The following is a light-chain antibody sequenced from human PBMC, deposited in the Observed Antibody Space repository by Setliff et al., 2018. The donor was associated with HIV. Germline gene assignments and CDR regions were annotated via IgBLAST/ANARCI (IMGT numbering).Light chain of an antibody. J-gene: IGLJ2*01. V-gene: IGLV2-14*03. CDR1: SSDVGGYDC. Sequence: QSALTQPASVSGSPGQSITISCTGTSSDVGGYDCVSWYQQHPGKAPKLMIYDVSDRSSGVSYRFSGSKSGNTASLTISGLQAEDEANYHCSLYTFNSSLVVFGGGTK. CDR2: DVS. CDR3: SLYTFNSSLVV.